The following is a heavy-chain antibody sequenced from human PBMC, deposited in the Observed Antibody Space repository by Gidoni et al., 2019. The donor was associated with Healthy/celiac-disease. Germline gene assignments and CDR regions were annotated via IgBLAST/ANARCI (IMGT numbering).Heavy chain of an antibody. CDR3: ARIAVAGATPYYYYGMDV. J-gene: IGHJ6*02. Sequence: QITLKESGPTLVKPTQTLTLTCTFSGFSLSTSGVGVGWIRQPPGKALEWLALIYWDDDKRYSPSLKSRLTITKDTSKNQVVLTMTNMDPVDTATYYCARIAVAGATPYYYYGMDVWGQGTTVTVSS. CDR1: GFSLSTSGVG. D-gene: IGHD6-19*01. CDR2: IYWDDDK. V-gene: IGHV2-5*02.